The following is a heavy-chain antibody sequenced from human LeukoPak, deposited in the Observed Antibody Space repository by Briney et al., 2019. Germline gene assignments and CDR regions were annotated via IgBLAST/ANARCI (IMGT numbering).Heavy chain of an antibody. CDR3: ARALVGWYMDV. J-gene: IGHJ6*03. Sequence: PSETLSLTCTVSGGSISSYYWSWIRQPPGKGLEWIGYIYYSGSTNYNPSLKSRVTISVDTSKNQFSLKLSSVTAADTAVYYCARALVGWYMDVWGKGTTVTISS. CDR2: IYYSGST. CDR1: GGSISSYY. V-gene: IGHV4-59*01. D-gene: IGHD1-26*01.